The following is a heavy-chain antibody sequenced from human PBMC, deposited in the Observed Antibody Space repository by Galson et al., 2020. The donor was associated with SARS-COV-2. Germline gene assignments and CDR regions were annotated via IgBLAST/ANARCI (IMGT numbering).Heavy chain of an antibody. D-gene: IGHD3-3*01. V-gene: IGHV4-59*01. Sequence: SETLSLTCSVSAGSISGYSWSWIRQPPGEGLEWIGYIFSSGGATYNPSLKSRANISVATSKNQLSLKLSSVTAADPAIYFCARSLLVAGMDVWGQGTTVTVSS. CDR3: ARSLLVAGMDV. J-gene: IGHJ6*02. CDR1: AGSISGYS. CDR2: IFSSGGA.